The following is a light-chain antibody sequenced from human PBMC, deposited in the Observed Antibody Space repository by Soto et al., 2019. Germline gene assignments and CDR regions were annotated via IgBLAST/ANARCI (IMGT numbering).Light chain of an antibody. V-gene: IGLV2-14*01. CDR2: EVS. Sequence: QSALTQPASVSGSPGQSITISCTGTSSDVGGYDFVSWYQRHSGKAPKLMIYEVSYRPSGVSNRFSGSKSGNTASLTISGLQAEDEADYYCSSYTSGSTLCVFGTGTKVTVL. J-gene: IGLJ1*01. CDR3: SSYTSGSTLCV. CDR1: SSDVGGYDF.